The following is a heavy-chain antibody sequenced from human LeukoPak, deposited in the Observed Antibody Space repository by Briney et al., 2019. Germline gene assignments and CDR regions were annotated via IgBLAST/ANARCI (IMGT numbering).Heavy chain of an antibody. J-gene: IGHJ3*02. CDR3: AKDPPAGIVVVGGAFDI. D-gene: IGHD3-22*01. CDR2: ISGSGGST. V-gene: IGHV3-23*01. CDR1: GFTFSSYA. Sequence: GGSLRLSCAASGFTFSSYAMSWVRQAPGKGLEWVSAISGSGGSTYYADSVKGRFTISRDNSKNTLYLQMNSLRAEDTAVYYCAKDPPAGIVVVGGAFDIWGQGTMVTVSS.